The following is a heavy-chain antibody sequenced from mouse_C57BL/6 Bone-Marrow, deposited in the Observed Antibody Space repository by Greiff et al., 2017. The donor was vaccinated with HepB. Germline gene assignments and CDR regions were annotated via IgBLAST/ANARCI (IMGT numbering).Heavy chain of an antibody. Sequence: QVQLQQSGAELARPGASVKLSCKASGYTFTSYGISWVKQSTGQGLEWIGEIYPRSGNTYYNEKFKGKATLTADKSSSTDYMELSSLTSEDSAVYCCARRGVVTPLYYFDYWGQGTTLTVSS. CDR2: IYPRSGNT. CDR3: ARRGVVTPLYYFDY. V-gene: IGHV1-81*01. J-gene: IGHJ2*01. CDR1: GYTFTSYG. D-gene: IGHD2-2*01.